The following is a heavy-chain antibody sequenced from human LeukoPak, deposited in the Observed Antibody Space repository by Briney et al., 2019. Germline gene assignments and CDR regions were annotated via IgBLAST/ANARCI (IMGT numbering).Heavy chain of an antibody. CDR1: GFTFSSSA. V-gene: IGHV3-64*02. J-gene: IGHJ4*02. D-gene: IGHD6-19*01. Sequence: PGGSLRLSCAASGFTFSSSAMHWVRQAPGKGLEHVSAINSNGGTPYYADSVRGRFTISRDNSKNTLYLQMGSLRAEDMAVYYCAKWAVAGKGGLDYWGQGILVTISS. CDR3: AKWAVAGKGGLDY. CDR2: INSNGGTP.